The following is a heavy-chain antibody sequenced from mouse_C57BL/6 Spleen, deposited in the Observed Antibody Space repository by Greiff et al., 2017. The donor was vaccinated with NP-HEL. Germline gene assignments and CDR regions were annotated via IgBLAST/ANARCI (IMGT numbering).Heavy chain of an antibody. CDR3: ERRGDSSGSWFAY. CDR2: IDPSDSYT. V-gene: IGHV1-69*01. Sequence: QVQLQQPGAELVMPGASVKLSCKASGYTFTSYWMHWVKQRPGQGLEWIGEIDPSDSYTNYNQKFKGKSTLTVDKSSSTAYMQLSSLTSEDSAVYYCERRGDSSGSWFAYWGQGTLVTVSA. D-gene: IGHD3-2*02. J-gene: IGHJ3*01. CDR1: GYTFTSYW.